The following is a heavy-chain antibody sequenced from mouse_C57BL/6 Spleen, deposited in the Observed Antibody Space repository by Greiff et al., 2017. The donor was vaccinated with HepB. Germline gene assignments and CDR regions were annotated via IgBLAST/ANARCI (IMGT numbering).Heavy chain of an antibody. D-gene: IGHD1-1*01. CDR2: INPSSGYT. CDR3: ATIYYYGSSHPGFAY. CDR1: GYTFTSYW. Sequence: QVQLQQSGAELAKPGASVKLSCKASGYTFTSYWMHWVKQRPGQGLEWIGYINPSSGYTKYNQKFKDQATLTADKSSSTAYMQLSSLTYEDSAVYYCATIYYYGSSHPGFAYWGQGTLVTVSA. V-gene: IGHV1-7*01. J-gene: IGHJ3*01.